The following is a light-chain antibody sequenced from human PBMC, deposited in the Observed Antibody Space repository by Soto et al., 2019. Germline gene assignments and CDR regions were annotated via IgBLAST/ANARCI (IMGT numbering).Light chain of an antibody. V-gene: IGKV2-28*01. CDR2: LGS. Sequence: DIVMTQSPPSLAVTPGEPASGAFSSSQSLAHSDGYNCLAWYLQKPGQSPQLLIYLGSNRYSGVPDRFSGSGSGTDFTLTISSLQPEDFATYYCQQSYSNPRTFGQGTKVDIK. CDR1: QSLAHSDGYNC. CDR3: QQSYSNPRT. J-gene: IGKJ1*01.